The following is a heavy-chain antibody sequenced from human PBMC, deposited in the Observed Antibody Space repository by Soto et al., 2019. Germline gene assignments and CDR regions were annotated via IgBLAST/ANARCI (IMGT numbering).Heavy chain of an antibody. CDR1: GFTVSSNY. Sequence: VQLVESGGGLIQPGGSLRLSCAASGFTVSSNYMSWVRQAPGKGLEWVAVISYDGSNKYYADSVKGRFTISRDNSKNTLYLQMNSLRAEDTAVYYCARVLGPGEQWNNYGMDVWGQGTTVTVSS. J-gene: IGHJ6*02. CDR2: ISYDGSNK. V-gene: IGHV3-30-3*01. D-gene: IGHD3-10*01. CDR3: ARVLGPGEQWNNYGMDV.